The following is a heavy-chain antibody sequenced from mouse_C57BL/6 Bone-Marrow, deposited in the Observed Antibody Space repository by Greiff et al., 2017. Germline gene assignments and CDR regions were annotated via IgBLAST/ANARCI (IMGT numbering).Heavy chain of an antibody. CDR2: IDPSDSYT. Sequence: QVHVKQPGAELVKPGASVKLSCKASGYTFTSYWMQWVKQRPGQGLEWIGEIDPSDSYTNYNQKFKGKATLTVDTSSSTAYMQLSSLPSEDSAVYYCARGYDYNYYAMDYWGQGTSVTVSS. CDR1: GYTFTSYW. CDR3: ARGYDYNYYAMDY. V-gene: IGHV1-50*01. D-gene: IGHD2-4*01. J-gene: IGHJ4*01.